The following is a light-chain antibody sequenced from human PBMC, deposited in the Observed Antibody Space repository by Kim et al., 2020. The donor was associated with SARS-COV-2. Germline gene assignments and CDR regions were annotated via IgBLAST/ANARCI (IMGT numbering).Light chain of an antibody. CDR1: QSISNW. Sequence: DIQMTQSPSTLSASVGDRVTITCRASQSISNWLAWYQQKPGKAPKLLIYKASSLESGVPSRFSGSGSGTEFTLTISSLQPDDFATYYCQQYKGTFGQGTKVDIK. CDR2: KAS. CDR3: QQYKGT. J-gene: IGKJ1*01. V-gene: IGKV1-5*03.